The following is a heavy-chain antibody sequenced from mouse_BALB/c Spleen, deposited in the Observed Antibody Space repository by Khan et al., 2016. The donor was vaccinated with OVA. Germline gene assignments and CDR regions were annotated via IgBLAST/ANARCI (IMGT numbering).Heavy chain of an antibody. CDR1: GYTFTNYG. CDR3: AREGWYNDISYTVDF. D-gene: IGHD1-1*01. CDR2: IHTNTGEP. V-gene: IGHV9-3*02. J-gene: IGHJ2*01. Sequence: QIQLVQSGPELKKPGETVKISCKASGYTFTNYGMNWVKQAPGKDLTWMGWIHTNTGEPTYAEEFKGRFAFSLDTSASTTYLQINNFKKEDTATYGCAREGWYNDISYTVDFWGQGTTLTVSS.